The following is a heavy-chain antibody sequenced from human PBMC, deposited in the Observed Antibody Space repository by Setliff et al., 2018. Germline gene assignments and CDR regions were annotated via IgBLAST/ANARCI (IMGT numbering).Heavy chain of an antibody. CDR1: GGSFSTYY. V-gene: IGHV4-34*01. D-gene: IGHD3-10*01. J-gene: IGHJ4*02. CDR3: ARGGGYGSGGSFHNAPFDY. Sequence: KPSETLSLTCAVYGGSFSTYYWIWIRQPPGKGLEWIGEINHSGSTNYNPSLKSRVTISIDKPNKQFSLELRSLTAADTALYYCARGGGYGSGGSFHNAPFDYWGQGMLVTVSS. CDR2: INHSGST.